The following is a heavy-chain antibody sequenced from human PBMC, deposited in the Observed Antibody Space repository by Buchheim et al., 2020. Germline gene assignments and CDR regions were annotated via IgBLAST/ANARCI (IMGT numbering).Heavy chain of an antibody. CDR2: VQNSGYT. Sequence: QVQLHESGPGLVKPAETLSLTCTFSGDSKTDYNWNWVRQPPGKGLEWIGLVQNSGYTDYNPSLKTRVTISLDTSKSQSSLKVNFVAAADTAVYFCGRTDWGGGDVRASWGQGIL. CDR3: GRTDWGGGDVRAS. D-gene: IGHD7-27*01. CDR1: GDSKTDYN. V-gene: IGHV4-59*01. J-gene: IGHJ5*02.